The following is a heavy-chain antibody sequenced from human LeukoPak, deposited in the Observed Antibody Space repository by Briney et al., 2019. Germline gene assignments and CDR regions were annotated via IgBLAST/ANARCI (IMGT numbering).Heavy chain of an antibody. Sequence: PGGSLSLSCAASGFSFSDYDMNWVRLAPGKGLECVAWISTTSATIYYADSVKGRFTISRDNAKNSLYLQMNSLSGEDTAVYYCAREVRRGSDYFDYWGQGTLVTVSS. D-gene: IGHD6-19*01. CDR2: ISTTSATI. J-gene: IGHJ4*02. CDR3: AREVRRGSDYFDY. V-gene: IGHV3-48*01. CDR1: GFSFSDYD.